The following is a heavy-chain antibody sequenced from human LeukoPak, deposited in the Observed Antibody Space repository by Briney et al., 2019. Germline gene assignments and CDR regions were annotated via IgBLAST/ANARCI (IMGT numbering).Heavy chain of an antibody. CDR2: TYYRSKWYN. V-gene: IGHV6-1*01. CDR1: GDSVSSNSAA. Sequence: SQTLSLTCAISGDSVSSNSAAWNWIRQSPSRGLEWLGRTYYRSKWYNDYAVSVKSRITINPDTSKNQFSLQLNSVTPEDTAVYYCARGYSSLSEFYYYYYYMDVWGKGTTVTVSS. CDR3: ARGYSSLSEFYYYYYYMDV. J-gene: IGHJ6*03. D-gene: IGHD6-19*01.